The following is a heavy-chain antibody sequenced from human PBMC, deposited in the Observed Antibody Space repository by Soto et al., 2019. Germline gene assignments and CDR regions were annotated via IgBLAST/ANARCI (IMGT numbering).Heavy chain of an antibody. CDR2: IYYSGST. J-gene: IGHJ4*02. D-gene: IGHD1-26*01. CDR1: GGSISSSSYY. Sequence: SETLSLTCTVSGGSISSSSYYWGWIRQPPGKGLEWIGSIYYSGSTYYNPSLKSRVTISVDTSKKQFSLKLSSVTAAETAVYYCARTPGVGATTNLFDYWGQGTLVTVSS. CDR3: ARTPGVGATTNLFDY. V-gene: IGHV4-39*01.